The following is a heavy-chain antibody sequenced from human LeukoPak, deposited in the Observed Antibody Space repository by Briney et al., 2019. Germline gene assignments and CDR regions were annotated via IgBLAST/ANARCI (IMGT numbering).Heavy chain of an antibody. J-gene: IGHJ6*02. CDR2: ISSSSSYI. CDR1: GFTFSSYS. D-gene: IGHD1-26*01. CDR3: ARGEGGRSSYYYYGMDV. Sequence: GGSLRLSCAASGFTFSSYSMNWVRQAPGKGLEWVSSISSSSSYIYYADSVQGRFTISRDNSKNTLYLQMNSLRAEDTAVYYCARGEGGRSSYYYYGMDVWGQGTTVTVSS. V-gene: IGHV3-21*01.